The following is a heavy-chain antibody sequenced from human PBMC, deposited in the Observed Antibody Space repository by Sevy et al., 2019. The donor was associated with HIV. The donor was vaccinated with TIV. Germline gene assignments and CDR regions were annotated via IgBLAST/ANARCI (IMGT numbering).Heavy chain of an antibody. CDR2: IIPIFGTA. CDR3: ASFQYGDYAGWFDP. D-gene: IGHD4-17*01. J-gene: IGHJ5*02. CDR1: GGTFSSYA. V-gene: IGHV1-69*13. Sequence: ASVKVSCKASGGTFSSYAISWVRQAPGQGLEWMGGIIPIFGTANYAQKFQGRVTITADESTSTAYMELSSLRSEDTAVYYCASFQYGDYAGWFDPWGQGTLVTVSS.